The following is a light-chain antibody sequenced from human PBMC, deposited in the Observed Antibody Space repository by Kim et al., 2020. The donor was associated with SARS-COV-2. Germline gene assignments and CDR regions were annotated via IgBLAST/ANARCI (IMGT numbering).Light chain of an antibody. CDR1: SSNIGGNP. Sequence: GQVVTISCSGSSSNIGGNPVNWYRQLPGTAPKRLIYSNNQRPSGVPDRFSGSKSGTSASLAISGLQSEDEADYYCAAWDDSLNGPVFGGGTQLTVL. CDR2: SNN. J-gene: IGLJ2*01. CDR3: AAWDDSLNGPV. V-gene: IGLV1-44*01.